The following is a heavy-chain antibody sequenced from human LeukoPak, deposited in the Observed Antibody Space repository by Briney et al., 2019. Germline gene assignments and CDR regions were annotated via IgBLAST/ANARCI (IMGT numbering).Heavy chain of an antibody. CDR2: INHSGST. V-gene: IGHV4-34*01. Sequence: SETLSLTCAVYGGSFSGYYWSWIRQPPGKGLEWIGEINHSGSTNYNPSLKSRVTISVDTSKNQFSLKLSSVTAADTALYYCARGDGSGSGRWFDPWGQGTLITVSS. J-gene: IGHJ5*02. D-gene: IGHD3-10*01. CDR3: ARGDGSGSGRWFDP. CDR1: GGSFSGYY.